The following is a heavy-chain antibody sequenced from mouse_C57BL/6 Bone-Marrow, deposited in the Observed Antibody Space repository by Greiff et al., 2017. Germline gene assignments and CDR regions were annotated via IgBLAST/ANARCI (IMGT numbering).Heavy chain of an antibody. CDR1: GFTFSDFY. V-gene: IGHV7-1*01. CDR3: AIDAAPYSGSSYAAMDY. J-gene: IGHJ4*01. Sequence: EVKLMESGGGLVQSGRSLRLSCATSGFTFSDFYMEWVRQAPGKGLEWIAASRNKANDYTTEYSASVKGRFIVSRDTSQSLLYIQINALRAVNTAIYYCAIDAAPYSGSSYAAMDYWGQGTSVTVSS. D-gene: IGHD1-1*01. CDR2: SRNKANDYTT.